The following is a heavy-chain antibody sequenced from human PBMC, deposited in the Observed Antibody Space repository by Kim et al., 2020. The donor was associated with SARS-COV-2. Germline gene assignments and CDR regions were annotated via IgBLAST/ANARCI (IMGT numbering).Heavy chain of an antibody. D-gene: IGHD2-2*01. J-gene: IGHJ4*02. CDR2: ISYDGSNK. CDR1: GFTFSSYA. Sequence: GGSLRLSCAASGFTFSSYAMHWVRQAPGKGLEWVAVISYDGSNKYYADSVKGRFTISRDNSKNTLYLQMNSLRAEDTAVYYCARDALPPKTNGRQVVVPAAILDYWGQGTLVTVSS. CDR3: ARDALPPKTNGRQVVVPAAILDY. V-gene: IGHV3-30*04.